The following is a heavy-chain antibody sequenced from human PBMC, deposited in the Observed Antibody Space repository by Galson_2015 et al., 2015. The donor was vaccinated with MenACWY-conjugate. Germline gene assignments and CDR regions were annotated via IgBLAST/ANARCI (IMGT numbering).Heavy chain of an antibody. D-gene: IGHD1-1*01. Sequence: SVKVSCKASGGTFSSYSISWVRQAPGQGPEWMGRIIPFLDIATSAQKFQGRVTITADKSTSTAFMELSSLRSEDTAVYYCARGGEEYNWAFDIWGPGTMVTVSS. J-gene: IGHJ3*02. V-gene: IGHV1-69*02. CDR2: IIPFLDIA. CDR1: GGTFSSYS. CDR3: ARGGEEYNWAFDI.